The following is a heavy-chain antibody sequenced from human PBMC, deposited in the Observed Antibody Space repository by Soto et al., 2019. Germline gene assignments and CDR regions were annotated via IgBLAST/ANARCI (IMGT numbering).Heavy chain of an antibody. CDR1: GFTFSSYA. CDR2: ISGSGGST. Sequence: EVQLLESGGGLVQPGGSLRLSCAASGFTFSSYAMSWVRQAPGKGLEWVTGISGSGGSTYYADSVKGRFTISRDNSKNTRYLQMNSLRAEDTAVYYCAIECCSSWIYYYMDVWGKVTTVTVSS. J-gene: IGHJ6*03. D-gene: IGHD6-6*01. V-gene: IGHV3-23*01. CDR3: AIECCSSWIYYYMDV.